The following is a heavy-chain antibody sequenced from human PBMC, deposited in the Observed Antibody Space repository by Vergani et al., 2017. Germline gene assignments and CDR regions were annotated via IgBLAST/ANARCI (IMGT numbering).Heavy chain of an antibody. Sequence: QVQLVESGGGLVKPGGSLRLSCAASGFTFSDYYMSWIRQAPGKGLEWVSYISSSGSTIYYADSVKGRFTISRDNAKNSLYLQMNSLRAEDTAVYYCAKEGVSYYDFWSGYWPGWFDPWGQGTLVTVSS. CDR1: GFTFSDYY. J-gene: IGHJ5*02. D-gene: IGHD3-3*01. CDR3: AKEGVSYYDFWSGYWPGWFDP. CDR2: ISSSGSTI. V-gene: IGHV3-11*01.